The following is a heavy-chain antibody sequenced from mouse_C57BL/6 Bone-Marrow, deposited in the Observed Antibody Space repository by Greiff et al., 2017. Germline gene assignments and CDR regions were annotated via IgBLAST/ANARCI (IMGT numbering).Heavy chain of an antibody. J-gene: IGHJ2*01. CDR1: GYAFSSSW. Sequence: VHLVESGPELVKPGASVKISCKASGYAFSSSWMNWVKQTPGKGLEWIGRIYPGDGDTNYNGKFKGKATLTADKSSSTAYMQLSSLTSEDSAVYFCAREDSYYFYYWGQGTTLTVSS. CDR2: IYPGDGDT. V-gene: IGHV1-82*01. CDR3: AREDSYYFYY.